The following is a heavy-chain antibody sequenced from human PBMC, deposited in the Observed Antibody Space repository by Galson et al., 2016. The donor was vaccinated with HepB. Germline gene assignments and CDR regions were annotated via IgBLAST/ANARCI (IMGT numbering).Heavy chain of an antibody. CDR3: ARASIFPGARMVFDS. Sequence: SETLSPTCAVSGASVNSSNWWTWVRQAPGTGLEWIGEIYHTGTSNNNPSLLSRFTMSIDNSRYHFSLNPKEATAADTAVYYCARASIFPGARMVFDSWGQGILVTVSS. CDR1: GASVNSSNW. CDR2: IYHTGTS. J-gene: IGHJ5*01. V-gene: IGHV4-4*02. D-gene: IGHD2-2*01.